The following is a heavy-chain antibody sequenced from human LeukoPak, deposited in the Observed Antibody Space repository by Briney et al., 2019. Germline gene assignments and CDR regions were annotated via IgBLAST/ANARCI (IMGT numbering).Heavy chain of an antibody. Sequence: SGPTLVNPTQTLTLTCTFSGFSLSTSGVGVGWIRQPPGKALEWLALIYSNDGKRYSPSLKTRLTITKDTSKNQVVLTMTNMDPVDTATYSCAHSVIVGSTLGYFDYWGQGTLVTVSS. V-gene: IGHV2-5*01. D-gene: IGHD1-26*01. CDR3: AHSVIVGSTLGYFDY. J-gene: IGHJ4*02. CDR2: IYSNDGK. CDR1: GFSLSTSGVG.